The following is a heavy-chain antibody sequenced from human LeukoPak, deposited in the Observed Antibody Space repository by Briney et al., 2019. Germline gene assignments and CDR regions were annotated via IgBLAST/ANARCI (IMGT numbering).Heavy chain of an antibody. CDR2: IYYSGST. J-gene: IGHJ3*02. D-gene: IGHD5-12*01. CDR1: GGSISSGDYY. V-gene: IGHV4-30-4*01. CDR3: ARDGGSGYDSGPFPNAFDI. Sequence: PSETLSLTCTVSGGSISSGDYYWSWIRQPPGKGLEWIGYIYYSGSTYYNPSLKSRVTISVDTSKNQFSLKLSFVTAADTAVYYCARDGGSGYDSGPFPNAFDIWGQGTMVTVSS.